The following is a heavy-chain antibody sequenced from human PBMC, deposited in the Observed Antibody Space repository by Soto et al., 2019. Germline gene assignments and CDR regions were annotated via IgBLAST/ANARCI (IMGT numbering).Heavy chain of an antibody. CDR2: IKPDGSEK. J-gene: IGHJ5*02. CDR3: ARVGQQLPHMYNWFDP. Sequence: EVQLVESGGGLVQPGGSLRLSCAASGFTFRNFWMSWVRQAPGKGLEWVANIKPDGSEKKYVDSVKGRFTISRDNAKNPLYLQMNRLRDDDTAVYYCARVGQQLPHMYNWFDPWGQGTLLIVSS. V-gene: IGHV3-7*01. D-gene: IGHD4-4*01. CDR1: GFTFRNFW.